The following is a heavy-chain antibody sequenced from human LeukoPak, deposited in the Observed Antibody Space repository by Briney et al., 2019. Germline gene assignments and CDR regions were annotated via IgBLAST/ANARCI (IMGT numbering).Heavy chain of an antibody. D-gene: IGHD6-19*01. CDR2: IRYDGSNK. J-gene: IGHJ3*02. CDR1: GFTFSSYW. V-gene: IGHV3-30*02. CDR3: ATERLAHDAFDI. Sequence: GGSLRLSCAASGFTFSSYWMSWVRQAPGKGLEWVAFIRYDGSNKYYADSVKGRFTISRDNSKNKLYLQMNNLRAEDTAVYYCATERLAHDAFDIWGQGTMVTVSS.